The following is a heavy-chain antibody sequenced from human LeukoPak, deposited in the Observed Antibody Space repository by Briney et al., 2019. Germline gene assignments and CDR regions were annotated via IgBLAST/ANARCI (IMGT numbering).Heavy chain of an antibody. CDR2: IYSGGST. CDR3: ARGPYSSGWYYFDY. CDR1: GFTVSSNY. J-gene: IGHJ4*02. V-gene: IGHV3-53*01. Sequence: PGGSLRLSCSASGFTVSSNYMSWVRQAPGKGLEWVSVIYSGGSTYYADSVKGRFTISRDNSKNALYLQMNSLRAEDTAVYYYARGPYSSGWYYFDYWGQGTLVTVSS. D-gene: IGHD6-19*01.